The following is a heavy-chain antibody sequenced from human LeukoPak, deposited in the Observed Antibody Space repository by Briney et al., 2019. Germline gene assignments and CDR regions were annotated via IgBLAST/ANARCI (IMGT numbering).Heavy chain of an antibody. J-gene: IGHJ6*03. CDR2: IRYDGSEK. V-gene: IGHV3-30*02. D-gene: IGHD4-11*01. Sequence: GGSLRLSCVASGFIFSSHGMHWVRQAPGKGLEWVAFIRYDGSEKFYADSVKGQFTISRDNSKNTLYLQMNSLRAEDTAVYYCARAYSNYHYYYMDVWGKGTTVTVSS. CDR3: ARAYSNYHYYYMDV. CDR1: GFIFSSHG.